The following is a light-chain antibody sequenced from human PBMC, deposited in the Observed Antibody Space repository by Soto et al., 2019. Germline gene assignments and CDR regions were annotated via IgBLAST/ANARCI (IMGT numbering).Light chain of an antibody. V-gene: IGLV1-40*01. CDR3: QSYDRSLSGYV. J-gene: IGLJ1*01. Sequence: QSVLTQPPSVSGAPGQRVTISCTGSRSNIGADYDVHWYQQLPGTAPKLVIYGQSNRPSGVPDRFSGSKSGTSASLAITGLQAEDEADYYCQSYDRSLSGYVFGTGTKVTVL. CDR2: GQS. CDR1: RSNIGADYD.